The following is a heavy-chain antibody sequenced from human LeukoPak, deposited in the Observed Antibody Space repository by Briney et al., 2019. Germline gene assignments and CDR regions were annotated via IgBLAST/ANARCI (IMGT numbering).Heavy chain of an antibody. Sequence: PSETLSLTCAVYGGSFSGYYWSWIRQPPGKGLEWIGEINHSGSTNYNPSLKCRVTISVDTSKNQFSLKLSSVTAADTAVYYCARGPPSYDYVWGSYRPGGFYGMDVWGQGTTVTVPS. CDR1: GGSFSGYY. J-gene: IGHJ6*02. CDR3: ARGPPSYDYVWGSYRPGGFYGMDV. V-gene: IGHV4-34*01. D-gene: IGHD3-16*02. CDR2: INHSGST.